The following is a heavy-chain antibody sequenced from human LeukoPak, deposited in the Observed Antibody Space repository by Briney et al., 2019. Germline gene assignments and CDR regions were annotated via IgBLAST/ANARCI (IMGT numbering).Heavy chain of an antibody. CDR2: ISYDGSNK. CDR3: AKDRAHGIGYFDL. D-gene: IGHD1-26*01. CDR1: GFTYSNVW. J-gene: IGHJ2*01. Sequence: GGSLRLSCAASGFTYSNVWMNWVRQAPGKGLEWVAVISYDGSNKYYADSVKGRFTISRDNSKNTLYLQMNSLRAEDTAVYYCAKDRAHGIGYFDLWGRGTLVTVSS. V-gene: IGHV3-30*18.